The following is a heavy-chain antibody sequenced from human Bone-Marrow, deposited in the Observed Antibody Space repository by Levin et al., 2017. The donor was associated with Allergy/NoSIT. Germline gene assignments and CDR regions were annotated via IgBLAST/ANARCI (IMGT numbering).Heavy chain of an antibody. Sequence: SCAASGFTFSTYGMSWVRQAPGKGLEWVSTISGGGDSTYYADSVKGRFTISRDNSKNTLYLQMNSLRAEDTALYYCAKVGAKYRDGIDYWGQGTLVTVSS. D-gene: IGHD5-24*01. CDR1: GFTFSTYG. V-gene: IGHV3-23*01. J-gene: IGHJ4*02. CDR2: ISGGGDST. CDR3: AKVGAKYRDGIDY.